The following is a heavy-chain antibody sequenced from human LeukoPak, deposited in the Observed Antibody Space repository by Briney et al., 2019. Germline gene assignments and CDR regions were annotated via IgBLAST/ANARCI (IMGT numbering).Heavy chain of an antibody. V-gene: IGHV3-48*01. Sequence: GGSLTLSCAASGFTFSSYSMNWLRQAPGKGLEGVSYISSSSSTIYYADSVKGRFTISRDNAKNSLYLQMNSLRAEDTAVYYCATETNGRHYDYWGQGTLLTVSS. D-gene: IGHD2-8*01. CDR2: ISSSSSTI. J-gene: IGHJ4*02. CDR1: GFTFSSYS. CDR3: ATETNGRHYDY.